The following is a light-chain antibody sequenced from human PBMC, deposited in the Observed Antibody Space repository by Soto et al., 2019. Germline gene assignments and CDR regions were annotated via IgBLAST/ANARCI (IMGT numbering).Light chain of an antibody. CDR2: GTS. V-gene: IGKV3-20*01. CDR3: QQRGT. CDR1: QSVSSSF. Sequence: EIVLTQSPGTLSLSPGERATLSCRASQSVSSSFVAWFQQKPGQAPRLLIYGTSNRATGIPARFSGSGSGTDFTLTISSLEPEDFAVYYCQQRGTFGQGTKVDI. J-gene: IGKJ1*01.